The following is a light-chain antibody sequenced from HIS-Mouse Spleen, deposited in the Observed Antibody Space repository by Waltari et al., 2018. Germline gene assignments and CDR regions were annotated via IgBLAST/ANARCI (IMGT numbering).Light chain of an antibody. CDR2: AAS. V-gene: IGKV1-9*01. CDR1: QGISSY. Sequence: DIQLTQSPSFLSASVRDRVTITCRASQGISSYLAWYQQKPGKAPKLLIYAASTLQSGVPSRFSGSGSGTEFTLTISSLQPEDFATYYCQQLNSYPPTFGQGTKVEIK. CDR3: QQLNSYPPT. J-gene: IGKJ1*01.